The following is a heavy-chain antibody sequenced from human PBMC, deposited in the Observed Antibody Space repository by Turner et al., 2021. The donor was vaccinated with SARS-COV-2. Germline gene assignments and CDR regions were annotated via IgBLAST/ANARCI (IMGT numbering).Heavy chain of an antibody. CDR2: IYYSGST. CDR3: ARDYGGNSNYFDY. CDR1: GSSVSSGSYH. D-gene: IGHD4-17*01. V-gene: IGHV4-31*03. J-gene: IGHJ4*02. Sequence: QVQLQESGPGLVKPSETLSLTCTVSGSSVSSGSYHWSWVRQPPGKGLEWIGYIYYSGSTYYNPSLKSRVTISVDTSKNQFSLKLSSVTAADTAVYYCARDYGGNSNYFDYWGQGTLVTVSS.